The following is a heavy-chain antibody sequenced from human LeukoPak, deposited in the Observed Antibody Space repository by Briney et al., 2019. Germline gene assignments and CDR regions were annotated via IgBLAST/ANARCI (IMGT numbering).Heavy chain of an antibody. D-gene: IGHD5-24*01. Sequence: SETLSLTCAVSGYSISSGYYWGWIRQPPGKGLEWIGSIYYSGSTYYNPSLKSRFTISVDTSKNQFSLKLSSVTAADTAVYYCARAPGGLGDGYNYVAQYFQHWGQGTLVTVSS. CDR2: IYYSGST. V-gene: IGHV4-38-2*01. CDR3: ARAPGGLGDGYNYVAQYFQH. CDR1: GYSISSGYY. J-gene: IGHJ1*01.